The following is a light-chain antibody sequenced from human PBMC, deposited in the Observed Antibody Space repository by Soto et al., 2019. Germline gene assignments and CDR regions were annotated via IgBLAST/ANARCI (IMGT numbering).Light chain of an antibody. CDR3: QEYNTNWT. J-gene: IGKJ1*01. V-gene: IGKV1-5*01. Sequence: DIQMTQSPSTLSASVGDRVTITCRTSHSIANWLAWYQQKPGKAPKLLIYDASSLESGVPLRFSGSGSETEFTLTISSLQPDDFAVYYCQEYNTNWTFGQGTKVDIK. CDR2: DAS. CDR1: HSIANW.